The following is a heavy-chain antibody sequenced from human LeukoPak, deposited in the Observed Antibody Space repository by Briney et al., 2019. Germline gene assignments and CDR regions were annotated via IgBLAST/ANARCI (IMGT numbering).Heavy chain of an antibody. J-gene: IGHJ5*02. V-gene: IGHV3-30*18. Sequence: GRSLRLSCVASGFTFSSYGMHWVRQAPGKGLEWVAVISYDGSNKYYADSVKGRFTISRDNSKNTLYLQMNSLRAEDTAVYYCAKPFGDYYSEYNWFDPWGQGTLVTVSS. D-gene: IGHD1-26*01. CDR1: GFTFSSYG. CDR2: ISYDGSNK. CDR3: AKPFGDYYSEYNWFDP.